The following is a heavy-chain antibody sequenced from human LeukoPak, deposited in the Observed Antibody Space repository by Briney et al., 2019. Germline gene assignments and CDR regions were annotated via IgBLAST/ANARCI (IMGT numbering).Heavy chain of an antibody. CDR2: IKQDGSEK. J-gene: IGHJ5*02. V-gene: IGHV3-7*01. CDR3: ARERNWGSYSWFDP. Sequence: HTGGSLRLSCTASGFTFSTYWMSWVRQAPGKGLEWVANIKQDGSEKYYVDSVKGRFTISRDNAKNSLYLQMNSLRAEDTAVYYCARERNWGSYSWFDPWGQGTLVTVFS. CDR1: GFTFSTYW. D-gene: IGHD3-16*01.